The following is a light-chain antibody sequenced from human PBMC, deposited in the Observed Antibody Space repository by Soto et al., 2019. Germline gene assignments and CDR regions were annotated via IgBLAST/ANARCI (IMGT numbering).Light chain of an antibody. V-gene: IGLV2-8*01. CDR1: SSDVGGYHY. CDR3: KSYAGSNTYV. CDR2: EVV. J-gene: IGLJ1*01. Sequence: QSALTQPPSASGSPGQSVTISCTGTSSDVGGYHYVSWYQQHPGKAPKLMIYEVVQRPSGVPDRFSGSKSGNTASLTVSGLQAADEADYFCKSYAGSNTYVFGSGTKLTVL.